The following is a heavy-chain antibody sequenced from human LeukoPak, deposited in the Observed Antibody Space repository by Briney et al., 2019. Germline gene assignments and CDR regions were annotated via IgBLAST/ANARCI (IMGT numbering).Heavy chain of an antibody. CDR2: ISSSGGST. CDR3: ARDRGELLTY. V-gene: IGHV3-23*01. J-gene: IGHJ4*02. Sequence: PGGSLRLSCAASGFTFSSYIMSWVRQAPGKGLEWVSAISSSGGSTYYADSVKGRFTISRDNSKNTLYLQMNSLRAEDTAVYYCARDRGELLTYWGQGTLVTVSS. CDR1: GFTFSSYI. D-gene: IGHD1-26*01.